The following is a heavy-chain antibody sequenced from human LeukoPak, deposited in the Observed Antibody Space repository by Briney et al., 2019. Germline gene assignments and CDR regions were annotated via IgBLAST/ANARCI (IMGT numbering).Heavy chain of an antibody. V-gene: IGHV3-74*01. Sequence: PGGSLRLSCAASGFSFSNYWMSWVRQAPGKGLVWVSRINSDGSSTSYADSVKGRFTISRDNAKNTLYLQMNSLRAEDTAVYYCARDGSSSWYPHDYWGQGTLVTVSS. J-gene: IGHJ4*02. D-gene: IGHD6-13*01. CDR3: ARDGSSSWYPHDY. CDR1: GFSFSNYW. CDR2: INSDGSST.